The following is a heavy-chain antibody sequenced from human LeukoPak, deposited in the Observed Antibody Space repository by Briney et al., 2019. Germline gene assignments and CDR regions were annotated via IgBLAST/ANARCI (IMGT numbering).Heavy chain of an antibody. CDR1: GFTFDDYA. CDR3: AKRGSSGSSTTYYFDC. J-gene: IGHJ4*02. Sequence: GGSLRLSCAASGFTFDDYAVHWVRQAPGKGLEWVSLISGDGGSTYYADSVKGRFTISRDNSKNSLYLQMNSLRTEDTALYYCAKRGSSGSSTTYYFDCWGQGTLVTVSS. D-gene: IGHD1-26*01. V-gene: IGHV3-43*02. CDR2: ISGDGGST.